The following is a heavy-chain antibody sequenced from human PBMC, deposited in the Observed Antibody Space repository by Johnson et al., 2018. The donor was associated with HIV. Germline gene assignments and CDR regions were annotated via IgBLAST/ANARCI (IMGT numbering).Heavy chain of an antibody. CDR1: GFTFSSYA. CDR2: ISYDGPNK. CDR3: ATRKGILTGYDAFDI. Sequence: QVQFVESGGGLVQPGGSLRLSCAASGFTFSSYAMHWVRQAPGKGLEWVALISYDGPNKYYADSVRGRFTISRDNSKNTLYLQMNSLRAEDTAVYYCATRKGILTGYDAFDIWGQGTMVTVSS. J-gene: IGHJ3*02. V-gene: IGHV3-30-3*01. D-gene: IGHD3-9*01.